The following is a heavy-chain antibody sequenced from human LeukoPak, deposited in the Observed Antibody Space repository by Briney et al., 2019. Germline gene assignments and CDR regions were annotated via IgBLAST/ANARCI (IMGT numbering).Heavy chain of an antibody. CDR1: GFTFSSYG. CDR3: ARDGYYGSGSYRLDYMDV. CDR2: IRYDGSNK. D-gene: IGHD3-10*01. V-gene: IGHV3-30*02. Sequence: GGSLRLSCAASGFTFSSYGMHWVRQAPGKGLEWVAFIRYDGSNKYYADSVKGRFTISRDNAKNSLYLQMNSLRAEDTAVYYCARDGYYGSGSYRLDYMDVWGKGTTVTISS. J-gene: IGHJ6*03.